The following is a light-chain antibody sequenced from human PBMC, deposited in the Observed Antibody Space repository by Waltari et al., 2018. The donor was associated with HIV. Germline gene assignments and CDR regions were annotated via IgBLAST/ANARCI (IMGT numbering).Light chain of an antibody. CDR2: DAS. V-gene: IGKV3-11*01. J-gene: IGKJ4*01. CDR1: HTVSGY. CDR3: HQRHNWLS. Sequence: EIVLTQSPAILSLSHGETATISCRASHTVSGYLAWYQKKPGQVLRLLIYDASNRAPGIPDRFSGRGSGTDCTLTISNLEPEDFAVYYCHQRHNWLSFGGGTKVELK.